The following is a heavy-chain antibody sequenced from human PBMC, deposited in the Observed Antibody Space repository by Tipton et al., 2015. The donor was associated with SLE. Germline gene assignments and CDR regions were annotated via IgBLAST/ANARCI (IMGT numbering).Heavy chain of an antibody. CDR1: GGSISSGGYY. CDR3: ARRGQLGNLHY. J-gene: IGHJ4*02. D-gene: IGHD5-18*01. V-gene: IGHV4-31*03. Sequence: LRLSCTVSGGSISSGGYYWSWIRQHPGKGLEWIGYIYYSGSTYYNPSLKSRVTISVDTSKNQFSLKLSSVTAADTAVYYCARRGQLGNLHYWGQGTPVTVSS. CDR2: IYYSGST.